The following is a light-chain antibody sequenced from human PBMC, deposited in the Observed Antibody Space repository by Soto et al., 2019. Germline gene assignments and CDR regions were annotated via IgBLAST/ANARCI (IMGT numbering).Light chain of an antibody. V-gene: IGLV2-14*01. CDR3: SSYRGINTVV. CDR2: DVS. J-gene: IGLJ2*01. CDR1: SSDIGAYTY. Sequence: QSVLIQPASVSGSPGQSIAISCTGTSSDIGAYTYVTWYQQYPGKPPKLIIHDVSNRPSGVSDRFSGSKSGNTASLTISGLQAEDEADYYCSSYRGINTVVFGGGTKLT.